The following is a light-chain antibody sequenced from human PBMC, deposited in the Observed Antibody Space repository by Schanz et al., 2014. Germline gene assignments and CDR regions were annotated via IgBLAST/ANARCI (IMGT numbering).Light chain of an antibody. V-gene: IGKV3-20*01. CDR2: GAP. J-gene: IGKJ1*01. CDR3: SQYGSSPRT. Sequence: EIVMTQSPATLSVSPGERATLSCRASQSVRSNLAWFQQKPRQPPRLLIYGAPSRATGIPDRFSGSGSGTDFTLTMGRMEPEDFAVYYCSQYGSSPRTFGQGTTVATK. CDR1: QSVRSN.